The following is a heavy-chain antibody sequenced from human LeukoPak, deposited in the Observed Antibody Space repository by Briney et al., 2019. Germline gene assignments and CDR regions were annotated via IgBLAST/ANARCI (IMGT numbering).Heavy chain of an antibody. V-gene: IGHV1-69*13. CDR1: GYTFTGYY. CDR3: ARVEGGVVVPAAMGHWFDP. Sequence: PVKVSCKASGYTFTGYYMHWVRQAPGQGLEWMGGIIPIFGTANYAQKFQGRVTITADESTSTAYMELSSLRSEDTAVYYCARVEGGVVVPAAMGHWFDPWGQGTLVTVSS. CDR2: IIPIFGTA. J-gene: IGHJ5*02. D-gene: IGHD2-2*01.